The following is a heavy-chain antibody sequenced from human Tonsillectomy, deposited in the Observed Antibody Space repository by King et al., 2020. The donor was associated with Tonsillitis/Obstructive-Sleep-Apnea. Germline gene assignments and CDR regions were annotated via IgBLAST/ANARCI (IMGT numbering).Heavy chain of an antibody. CDR3: ARGIRAGGSSRYFDL. V-gene: IGHV1-8*01. CDR1: GYTFTSYD. CDR2: MNPNSGNT. D-gene: IGHD6-6*01. J-gene: IGHJ2*01. Sequence: QLVQSGAEVKKPGASVKVSCKVSGYTFTSYDINWVRQATGQGPAWMGWMNPNSGNTGYAQKFQGRVTMTRNTSISTAYMELSSLRSEDTAVYYCARGIRAGGSSRYFDLWGRGTLVTVSS.